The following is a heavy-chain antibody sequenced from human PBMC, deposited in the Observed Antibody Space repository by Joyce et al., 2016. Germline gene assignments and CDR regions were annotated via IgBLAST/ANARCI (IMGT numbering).Heavy chain of an antibody. V-gene: IGHV3-7*01. CDR2: IKQDGRET. CDR1: GFTISRYW. J-gene: IGHJ4*02. D-gene: IGHD3-22*01. CDR3: ARGSLYDTGAYEDY. Sequence: EVQLVESGGGLVQPGGSLRLSCVASGFTISRYWMTWVRQAPGKGLEWVANIKQDGRETYYVDSVRGRFTISRDNAKNSLYLQMNNLRAEDTALYYCARGSLYDTGAYEDYWGQGTLVTVSS.